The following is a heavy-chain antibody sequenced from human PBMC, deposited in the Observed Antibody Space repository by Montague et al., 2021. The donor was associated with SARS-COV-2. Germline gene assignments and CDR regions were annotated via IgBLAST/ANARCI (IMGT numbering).Heavy chain of an antibody. CDR2: ISCDRSNI. Sequence: SLRLSCAASGFPFSCYAMHWFRQAPGKGLEWVSGISCDRSNIDYADSVKGRFTISRDNAKNSLHLQMDNLRTEDTALYYCAKDLRAFSLAWFDYWGQGTLVTVSS. CDR1: GFPFSCYA. CDR3: AKDLRAFSLAWFDY. V-gene: IGHV3-30*18. J-gene: IGHJ4*02. D-gene: IGHD2-2*01.